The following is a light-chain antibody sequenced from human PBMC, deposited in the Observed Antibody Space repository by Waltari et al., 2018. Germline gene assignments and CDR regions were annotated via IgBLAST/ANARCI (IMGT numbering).Light chain of an antibody. CDR3: CSYAGRNIWV. Sequence: QSALTQPASVSGSPGQSLTIPCTGTSSDVGFYNLVSWYEQHPGKSPELMVYEVISRPSVGSNRFSGSKSGNTASLTISGLQAEDDADYYCCSYAGRNIWVFGGGTKLTVL. V-gene: IGLV2-23*02. CDR1: SSDVGFYNL. CDR2: EVI. J-gene: IGLJ3*02.